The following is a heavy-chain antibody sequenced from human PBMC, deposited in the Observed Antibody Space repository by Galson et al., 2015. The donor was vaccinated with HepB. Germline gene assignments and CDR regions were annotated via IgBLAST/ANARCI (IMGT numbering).Heavy chain of an antibody. D-gene: IGHD4-23*01. CDR2: IYHSGST. CDR3: ARAGGRLSLGY. Sequence: TLSLTCAVSGGSITSGGYSWSWIRQPPGKGLEWIGYIYHSGSTYYNPSLKSRVTISVSRSKNQFSLKLSSVTAADTAVYYCARAGGRLSLGYWGQGTLVTVSS. CDR1: GGSITSGGYS. J-gene: IGHJ4*02. V-gene: IGHV4-30-2*01.